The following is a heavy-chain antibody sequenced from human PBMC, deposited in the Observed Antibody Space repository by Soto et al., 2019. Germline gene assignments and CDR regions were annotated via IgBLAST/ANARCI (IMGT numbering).Heavy chain of an antibody. Sequence: GDSLKISCKGSGYSFTTYWLGCVRQMPGKGLEWMVIIYPGDCNTRYSPSFQGQVTISADKSISTAYLQWSSLKASDTAMYYCARHNGGSGWFSDYWGQGALVTVSS. D-gene: IGHD6-19*01. CDR3: ARHNGGSGWFSDY. J-gene: IGHJ4*02. CDR1: GYSFTTYW. V-gene: IGHV5-51*01. CDR2: IYPGDCNT.